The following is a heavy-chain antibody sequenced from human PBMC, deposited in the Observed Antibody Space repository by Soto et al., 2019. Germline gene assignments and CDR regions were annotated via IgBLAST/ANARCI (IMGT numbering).Heavy chain of an antibody. V-gene: IGHV3-23*01. CDR3: AKDPKWFGELIAFDY. CDR1: GFTFSSYA. Sequence: EVQLLESGGGLVQPGGSLRLSCAASGFTFSSYAMSWVRQDPGKGLEWVSAISGSGGSTYYADSVKGRFTISRDNSKNTLYLQMNSLRAEDTAVYYYAKDPKWFGELIAFDYWGQGTLVTVSS. D-gene: IGHD3-10*01. J-gene: IGHJ4*02. CDR2: ISGSGGST.